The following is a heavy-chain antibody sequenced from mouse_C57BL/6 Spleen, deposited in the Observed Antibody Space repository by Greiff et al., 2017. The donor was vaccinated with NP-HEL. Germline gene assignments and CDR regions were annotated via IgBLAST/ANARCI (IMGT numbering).Heavy chain of an antibody. CDR2: IIPNNGGT. J-gene: IGHJ2*01. D-gene: IGHD1-1*01. V-gene: IGHV1-26*01. CDR3: ARRLRSHFDY. Sequence: EVQLQQSGPELVKPGASVKISCKASGYTFTDYYMNWVKQSHGKSLEWIGDIIPNNGGTSYNQKFKGKATLTVDKSSSTAYIELRSLTSEDSAVYYCARRLRSHFDYWGQGTTLTVSS. CDR1: GYTFTDYY.